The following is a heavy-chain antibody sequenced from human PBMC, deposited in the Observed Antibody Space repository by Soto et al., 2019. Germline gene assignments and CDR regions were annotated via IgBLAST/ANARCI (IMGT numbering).Heavy chain of an antibody. V-gene: IGHV1-46*01. CDR2: INPSGGST. J-gene: IGHJ6*02. D-gene: IGHD3-10*01. CDR1: GYTFTSYY. CDR3: ARGIYGSGSKKFYYYGMDV. Sequence: ASVKVSCKASGYTFTSYYMHWVRQAPGQGLEWMGIINPSGGSTSYAQKFQGRVTMTRDTSTSTVYMELSSLRSEDTAVYYCARGIYGSGSKKFYYYGMDVWGQGTTVTVSS.